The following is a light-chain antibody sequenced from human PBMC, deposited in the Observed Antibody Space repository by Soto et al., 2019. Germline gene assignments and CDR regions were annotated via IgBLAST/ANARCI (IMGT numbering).Light chain of an antibody. CDR3: QQYNNWPPWT. CDR2: GAS. J-gene: IGKJ1*01. V-gene: IGKV3-15*01. CDR1: QSVSSN. Sequence: EIVMTQSPATLSVPPGERATLSCRASQSVSSNFAWYQQKPRQAPRLLIYGASTRATGIPARFSGSGSGTEFTLTISSLQSEDFAVYYCQQYNNWPPWTFGHGTKVEIK.